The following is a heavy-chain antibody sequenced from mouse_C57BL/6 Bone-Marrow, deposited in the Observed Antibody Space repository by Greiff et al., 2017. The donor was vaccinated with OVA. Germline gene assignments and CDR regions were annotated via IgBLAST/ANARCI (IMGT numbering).Heavy chain of an antibody. CDR3: ARMAQGDWYFDV. Sequence: VQLQQSGPELVKPGASVKISCKASGYAFSSSWMNWVKQRPGKGLEWIGRIYPGDGDTNYNGKFKGKATLTADKSSSTAYMQLSSLTSEDSAVYYCARMAQGDWYFDVWGTGTTVTVSS. V-gene: IGHV1-82*01. J-gene: IGHJ1*03. CDR2: IYPGDGDT. D-gene: IGHD2-10*02. CDR1: GYAFSSSW.